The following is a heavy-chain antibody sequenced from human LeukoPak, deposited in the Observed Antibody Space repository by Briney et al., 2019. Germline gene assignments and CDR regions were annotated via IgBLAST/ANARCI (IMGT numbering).Heavy chain of an antibody. Sequence: SETLSLTCAVYGGSFSGYYWSWIRQPPGKGLEWIGYIYYSGSTNYNPSLKSRVTISVDTSKNQFSLKLSSVTAADTAVYYCARDGGALLHYYYYMDVWGKGTTVTVSS. CDR1: GGSFSGYY. CDR2: IYYSGST. V-gene: IGHV4-59*01. J-gene: IGHJ6*03. CDR3: ARDGGALLHYYYYMDV. D-gene: IGHD2-15*01.